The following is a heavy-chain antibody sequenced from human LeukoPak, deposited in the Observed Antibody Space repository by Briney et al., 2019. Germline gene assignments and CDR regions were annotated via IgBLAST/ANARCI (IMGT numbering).Heavy chain of an antibody. V-gene: IGHV4-59*01. Sequence: SETLSLTCTVSGGSISSYYWSWIRQPPGKGLEWIGYIYYSGSTNYNPSLKSRVTISVDTSKNQFSLKLSSVTAADTAVYYCARANSGYSYGEGFDYWGQGTLVTVSS. CDR2: IYYSGST. CDR1: GGSISSYY. J-gene: IGHJ4*02. CDR3: ARANSGYSYGEGFDY. D-gene: IGHD5-18*01.